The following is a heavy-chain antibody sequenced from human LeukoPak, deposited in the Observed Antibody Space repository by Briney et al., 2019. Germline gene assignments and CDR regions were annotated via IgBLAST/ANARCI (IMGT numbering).Heavy chain of an antibody. J-gene: IGHJ6*03. CDR3: ARSWTIYDPMDV. D-gene: IGHD5/OR15-5a*01. V-gene: IGHV4-59*01. Sequence: SETLSLTCTVSGGSTSDYYWSWIRQPPGKGLEWIGYISYSGITNCNPSLKSRVTISVDTSKNQFSLKLNSVTAADTAVYYCARSWTIYDPMDVWGKGTTVTVSS. CDR1: GGSTSDYY. CDR2: ISYSGIT.